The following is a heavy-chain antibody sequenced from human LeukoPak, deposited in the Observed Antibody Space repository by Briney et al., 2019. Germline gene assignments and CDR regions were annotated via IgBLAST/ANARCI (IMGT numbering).Heavy chain of an antibody. CDR1: GFTFSSYW. Sequence: PGGSLRLSCAASGFTFSSYWMSWVRQAPGKGLEWVANIKQDGSEKYYVDSVKGRFTISRDNSENTLYLQMSSLRVEDTAVYYCARWGEDSKLDHWGQGTLVTVSS. J-gene: IGHJ4*02. CDR2: IKQDGSEK. D-gene: IGHD4-11*01. CDR3: ARWGEDSKLDH. V-gene: IGHV3-7*01.